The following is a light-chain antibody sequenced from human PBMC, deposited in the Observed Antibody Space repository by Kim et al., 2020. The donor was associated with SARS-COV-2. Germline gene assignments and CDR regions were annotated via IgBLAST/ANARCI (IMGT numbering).Light chain of an antibody. CDR2: KDS. CDR1: VLAKKY. CDR3: YSAADNNLV. J-gene: IGLJ3*02. V-gene: IGLV3-27*01. Sequence: SYELTQPSSVSVSPGQTARITCSGDVLAKKYARWFQQKPGQAPVLVIYKDSERPSGIPERFSGSSSGTTVTLTISVAQVEDEADYYCYSAADNNLVFGGGTQLTVL.